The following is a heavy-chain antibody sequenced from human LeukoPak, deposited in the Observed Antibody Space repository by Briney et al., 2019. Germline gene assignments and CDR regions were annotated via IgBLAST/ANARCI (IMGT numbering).Heavy chain of an antibody. CDR3: ARSAAFSYIENFDY. D-gene: IGHD3-10*01. CDR2: TSGSGGSS. J-gene: IGHJ4*02. CDR1: GFTFSNYA. V-gene: IGHV3-23*01. Sequence: PGGSLRLSCVASGFTFSNYAMSWVRQAPGKGLEWVSGTSGSGGSSFYAAAVKGRFSMSRDNSKFTLYLQMNGLRVEDTAVYYCARSAAFSYIENFDYWGQGTLVTASS.